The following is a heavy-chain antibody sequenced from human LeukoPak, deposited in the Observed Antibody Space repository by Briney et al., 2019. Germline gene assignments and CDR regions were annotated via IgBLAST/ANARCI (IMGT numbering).Heavy chain of an antibody. J-gene: IGHJ5*02. CDR3: ARLGLGSTSCYLLDP. CDR1: GYSFTSYW. D-gene: IGHD2-2*01. Sequence: GESLKISCKGSGYSFTSYWIGWVRQMPGKGLEWMGIIYPGDSDTRYSPSFQGQVTISADKSISTAYLQWSSLKASDTAMYYCARLGLGSTSCYLLDPWGQGTLVTVSS. CDR2: IYPGDSDT. V-gene: IGHV5-51*01.